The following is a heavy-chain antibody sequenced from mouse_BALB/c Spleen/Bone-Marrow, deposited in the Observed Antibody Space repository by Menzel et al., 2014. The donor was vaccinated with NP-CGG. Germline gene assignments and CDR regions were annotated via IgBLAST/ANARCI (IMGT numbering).Heavy chain of an antibody. J-gene: IGHJ3*01. CDR3: TRSETGPFAY. CDR2: IDPETGGT. V-gene: IGHV1-15*01. Sequence: QVQLQQSGAELVRPGASVTLSCKASGHTFTDYEMHWVKQTPVHGLEWIGAIDPETGGTAYNQKFKGKATLTADKSSSTAYMELRSLTSEDSAVYYCTRSETGPFAYWGQGTLVTVSA. D-gene: IGHD4-1*01. CDR1: GHTFTDYE.